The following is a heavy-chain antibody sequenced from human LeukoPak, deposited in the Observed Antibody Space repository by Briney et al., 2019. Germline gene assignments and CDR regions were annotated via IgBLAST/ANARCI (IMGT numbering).Heavy chain of an antibody. CDR2: IYHSGST. J-gene: IGHJ3*02. CDR3: ARTVGATEGDAFDI. V-gene: IGHV4-34*01. Sequence: PSETLSLTCDVSGGSISGYYWSWIRQPAGKGLEWIGEIYHSGSTNYNPSLKSRVTISVDKSKNQFSLKLSSVTAADTAVYYCARTVGATEGDAFDIWGQGTMVTVSS. CDR1: GGSISGYY. D-gene: IGHD1-26*01.